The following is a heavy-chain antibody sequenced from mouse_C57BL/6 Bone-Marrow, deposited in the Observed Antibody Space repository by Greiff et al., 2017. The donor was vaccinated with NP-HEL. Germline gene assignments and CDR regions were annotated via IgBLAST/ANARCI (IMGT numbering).Heavy chain of an antibody. Sequence: EVQGVESGGGLVQPGGSLKLSCAASGFTFSDYYMYWVRQTPEKRLEWVAYISNGGGSTYYPDTVKGRFTISRDNAKNTLYLQMSRLKSEDTAMYYCARRGGTGTPMDYWGQGTSVTVSS. J-gene: IGHJ4*01. D-gene: IGHD3-3*01. CDR1: GFTFSDYY. V-gene: IGHV5-12*01. CDR3: ARRGGTGTPMDY. CDR2: ISNGGGST.